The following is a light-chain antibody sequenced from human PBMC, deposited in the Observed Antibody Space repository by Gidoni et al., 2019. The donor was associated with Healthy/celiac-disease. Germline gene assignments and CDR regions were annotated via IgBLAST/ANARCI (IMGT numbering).Light chain of an antibody. V-gene: IGKV3-20*01. CDR2: GAA. J-gene: IGKJ4*01. CDR1: QSVSSSY. CDR3: QQYGSSPGT. Sequence: EIVLTQSPGTLSLSRGERATLSCRASQSVSSSYLAWYQQKPGQAPRLLIYGAASRATGIPDRCSGSGSGTDFTLTISRLEPEDFAVYYCQQYGSSPGTFGGGTKVEIK.